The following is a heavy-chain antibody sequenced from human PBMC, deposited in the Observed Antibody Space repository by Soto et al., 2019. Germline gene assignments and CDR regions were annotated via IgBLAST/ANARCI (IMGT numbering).Heavy chain of an antibody. CDR2: IVVGSGNT. CDR1: GFTFTSSA. V-gene: IGHV1-58*01. CDR3: AAQELSSSSWYGLYYYGMDV. Sequence: QMQLVQSGPEVKKPGTSVKVSCKASGFTFTSSAVQWVRQARGQRLEWIGWIVVGSGNTNYAQKFQERVTITRDMSTSTAYMELSSLRSEDTAVYYCAAQELSSSSWYGLYYYGMDVWGQGTTVTVSS. J-gene: IGHJ6*02. D-gene: IGHD6-13*01.